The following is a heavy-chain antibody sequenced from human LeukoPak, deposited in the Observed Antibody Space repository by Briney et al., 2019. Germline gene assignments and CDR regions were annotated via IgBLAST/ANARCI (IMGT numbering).Heavy chain of an antibody. V-gene: IGHV1-3*03. CDR1: GYTFSRYY. Sequence: ASVKVSCKASGYTFSRYYIHWVRQAPGQRLEWMGWINAGNGNTKYSQEFQGRATITRDTSAKRVYIDLSSLTYEDMAVYYCARGYGSSWFRAPAFDYWGQGTLVTVSS. CDR2: INAGNGNT. J-gene: IGHJ4*02. CDR3: ARGYGSSWFRAPAFDY. D-gene: IGHD6-13*01.